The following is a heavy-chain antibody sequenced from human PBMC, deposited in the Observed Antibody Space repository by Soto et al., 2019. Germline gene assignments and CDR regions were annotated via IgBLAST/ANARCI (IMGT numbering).Heavy chain of an antibody. Sequence: GGSLRLSCAASGFTVSNNYMSWVRQAPGQGLEWVSILYSRGATYYADSVKGRFTISRDNAKNTLYLQMNSLKDEDTAVYYCARDSGEQLVRRGFYYYYMDVWGKGTTVTVSS. CDR1: GFTVSNNY. CDR3: ARDSGEQLVRRGFYYYYMDV. J-gene: IGHJ6*03. V-gene: IGHV3-66*01. D-gene: IGHD6-6*01. CDR2: LYSRGAT.